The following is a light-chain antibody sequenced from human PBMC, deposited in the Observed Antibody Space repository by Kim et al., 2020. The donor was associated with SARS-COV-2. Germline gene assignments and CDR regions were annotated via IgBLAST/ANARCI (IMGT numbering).Light chain of an antibody. CDR1: SSDVGSYNL. Sequence: GQSITHSGTGTSSDVGSYNLVSWYQQHPGKAPKLMIYEGSKRPSGVSNRFSGSKSGNTASLTISGLQAEDEADYYCCSYAGSSTLVFGGGTQLTVL. V-gene: IGLV2-23*01. CDR3: CSYAGSSTLV. J-gene: IGLJ2*01. CDR2: EGS.